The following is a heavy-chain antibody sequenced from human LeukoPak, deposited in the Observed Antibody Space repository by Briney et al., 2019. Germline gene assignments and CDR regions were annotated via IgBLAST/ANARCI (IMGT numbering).Heavy chain of an antibody. CDR1: GVSISSSSYY. CDR2: IYYSGST. D-gene: IGHD6-13*01. J-gene: IGHJ4*02. V-gene: IGHV4-39*01. Sequence: PSETLSLTCTVSGVSISSSSYYWGWIRQPPGKGLEWIGSIYYSGSTYYNPSLKSRVTISVDTSKNQFSLKLSSVTAADTAVYYCARHVAAAIDYWGQGTLVTVSS. CDR3: ARHVAAAIDY.